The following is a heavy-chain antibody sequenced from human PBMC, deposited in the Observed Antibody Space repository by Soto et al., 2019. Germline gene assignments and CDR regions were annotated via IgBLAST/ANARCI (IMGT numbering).Heavy chain of an antibody. J-gene: IGHJ6*02. Sequence: QVQLVESGGGVVQPGGSLRLSCTTSGFTFNTYGIHWVRKAPGKGLEWVAIIWYDGSNKYYADSVKGRFTISRDNSKNTLYLQMNSLRAEDTALYYWARADCTGAYCYSWPFNYGVDVWGQGTTVTVSS. CDR2: IWYDGSNK. CDR3: ARADCTGAYCYSWPFNYGVDV. CDR1: GFTFNTYG. D-gene: IGHD2-15*01. V-gene: IGHV3-33*08.